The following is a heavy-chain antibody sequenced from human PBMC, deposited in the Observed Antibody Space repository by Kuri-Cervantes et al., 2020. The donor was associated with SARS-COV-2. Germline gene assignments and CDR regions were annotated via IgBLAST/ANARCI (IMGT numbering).Heavy chain of an antibody. Sequence: GESLKISCAASGFTFSSYGMHWVRQAPGKGLEWVAFIRYDGSNKYSADSVKGRFTISRDNSKNTLYLQMNSLRAEDTAVYYCAKGIAVAGTGGFDYWGQGTLVTVSS. CDR1: GFTFSSYG. D-gene: IGHD6-19*01. CDR2: IRYDGSNK. V-gene: IGHV3-30*02. CDR3: AKGIAVAGTGGFDY. J-gene: IGHJ4*02.